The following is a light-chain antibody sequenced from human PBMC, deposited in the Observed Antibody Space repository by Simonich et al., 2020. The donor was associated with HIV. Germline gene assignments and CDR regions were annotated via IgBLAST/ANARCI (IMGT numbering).Light chain of an antibody. CDR2: YIR. Sequence: QSALTQPASVSGSPGQSITISCTGTISDVGGYNYVSWYQKHPGKTPKLMIYYIRNRPSRVSKLFSGSESGNTASLTISWLQAEDEADYYCSSYTSSSTLVVFGGGTKLTVL. CDR3: SSYTSSSTLVV. V-gene: IGLV2-14*03. J-gene: IGLJ2*01. CDR1: ISDVGGYNY.